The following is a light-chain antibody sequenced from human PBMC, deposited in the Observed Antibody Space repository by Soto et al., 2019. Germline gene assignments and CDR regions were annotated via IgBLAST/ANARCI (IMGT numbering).Light chain of an antibody. Sequence: DTQMTQSPSAMSASVGDRVTITCRARRDITNYVAWFQQKPGQVPKRLIYAASSLHRGVPSRFSGSGSGTEFTLTISSLQPEDFATYYCLQHNTYPHTFGQGTKLEIK. J-gene: IGKJ2*01. V-gene: IGKV1-17*03. CDR2: AAS. CDR3: LQHNTYPHT. CDR1: RDITNY.